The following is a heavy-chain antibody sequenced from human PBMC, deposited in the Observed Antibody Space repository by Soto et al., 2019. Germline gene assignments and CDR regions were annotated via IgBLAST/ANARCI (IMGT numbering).Heavy chain of an antibody. J-gene: IGHJ6*02. V-gene: IGHV4-39*01. CDR3: ARHIHYYYGMDV. Sequence: SETLSLTCTVPGGSISSSSYYWGWIRQPPGKGLEWIGSIYYSGSTYYNPSLKSRVTISVDTSKNQFSLKLSSVTAADTAVYYCARHIHYYYGMDVWGQGTTVTVSS. CDR1: GGSISSSSYY. CDR2: IYYSGST.